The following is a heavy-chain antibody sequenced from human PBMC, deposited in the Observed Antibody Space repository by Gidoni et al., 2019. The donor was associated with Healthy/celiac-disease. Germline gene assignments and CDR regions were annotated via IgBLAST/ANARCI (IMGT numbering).Heavy chain of an antibody. Sequence: EGQRVESGGGVVRPGGSRRISGAAAGFTLDDEGMSWVRQAPGKGLEWVSGINWNGGSTGYADSVKGRFTISRDNAKNSLYLQMNSLRAEDTALYHCARRGNDYGDLYWYFDLWGRGTLVTVSS. D-gene: IGHD4-17*01. CDR3: ARRGNDYGDLYWYFDL. V-gene: IGHV3-20*01. J-gene: IGHJ2*01. CDR1: GFTLDDEG. CDR2: INWNGGST.